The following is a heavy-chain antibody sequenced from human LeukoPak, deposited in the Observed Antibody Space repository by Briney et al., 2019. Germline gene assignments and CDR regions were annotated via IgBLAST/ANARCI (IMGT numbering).Heavy chain of an antibody. D-gene: IGHD2-2*01. CDR2: VYYSGRT. J-gene: IGHJ3*01. Sequence: NPSETLSLTCIVSGGSISPYYWSWIRQPPGKGLEWIGYVYYSGRTSYSPSLKSRITISLGTSEDRFSLELTSVTAADTAVYYCARTRYCSTTSCYADTWGQGTMVTVSS. V-gene: IGHV4-59*01. CDR3: ARTRYCSTTSCYADT. CDR1: GGSISPYY.